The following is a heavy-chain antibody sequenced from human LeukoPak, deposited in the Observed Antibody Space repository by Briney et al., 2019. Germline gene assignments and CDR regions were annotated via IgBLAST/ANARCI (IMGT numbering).Heavy chain of an antibody. CDR2: IYYSGST. D-gene: IGHD5-18*01. V-gene: IGHV4-39*01. CDR3: ARRVVGGIQLWPMGGFDY. Sequence: SEALSLTCTVSGGSINSSSYYRGWIRQPPGKGLEWIGSIYYSGSTYYNPSLKSRVTIAVDTSKNQFSLKLSSVTAADTAVYYCARRVVGGIQLWPMGGFDYWGQGTLVTVSS. CDR1: GGSINSSSYY. J-gene: IGHJ4*02.